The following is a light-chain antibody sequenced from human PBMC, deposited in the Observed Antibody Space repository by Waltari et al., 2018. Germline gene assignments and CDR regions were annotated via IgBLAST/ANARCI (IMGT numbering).Light chain of an antibody. CDR1: TSDVGGYSL. Sequence: QSALTQPAPVSGTPGQSIPISCGGPTSDVGGYSLVPWYQQHPGEAPKLLICEVFKRPPDTSSRFSGAKSGSTASLTISGLQPEDEADYYCCSYAGRGTYVFGSGTKVTVL. J-gene: IGLJ1*01. CDR3: CSYAGRGTYV. CDR2: EVF. V-gene: IGLV2-23*02.